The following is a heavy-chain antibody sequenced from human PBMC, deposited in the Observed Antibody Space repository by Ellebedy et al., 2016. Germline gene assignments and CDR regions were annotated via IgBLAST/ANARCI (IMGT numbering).Heavy chain of an antibody. CDR1: GGSISGYY. J-gene: IGHJ4*02. CDR3: ARDGDYSSSWYALDQ. D-gene: IGHD6-13*01. Sequence: SETLSLTXTVSGGSISGYYWSWIRQPPGKGLEWIGFIFYTGGTKYNPSLKSRVTISVDTSKNQYSLKLTSVTAADTAFYYCARDGDYSSSWYALDQWGQGTLVTVSS. CDR2: IFYTGGT. V-gene: IGHV4-59*13.